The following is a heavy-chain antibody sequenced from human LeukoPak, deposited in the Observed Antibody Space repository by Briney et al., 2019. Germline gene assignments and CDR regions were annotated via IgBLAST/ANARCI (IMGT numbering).Heavy chain of an antibody. D-gene: IGHD3-9*01. CDR1: GFTFSSNY. CDR3: ARDREDILTGYSTGYAFDI. Sequence: GGSLRLSCAASGFTFSSNYMSWVRQAPGKGLEWVSVIYSGGSTYYADSVKGRFTISRDNSKNTLYLQMNSLRAEDTAVYYCARDREDILTGYSTGYAFDIWGQGTMVTVSS. V-gene: IGHV3-53*01. J-gene: IGHJ3*02. CDR2: IYSGGST.